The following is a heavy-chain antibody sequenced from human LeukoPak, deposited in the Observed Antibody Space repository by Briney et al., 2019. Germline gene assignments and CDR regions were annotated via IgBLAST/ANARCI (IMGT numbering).Heavy chain of an antibody. CDR3: AKYPQVPTLYYFDY. J-gene: IGHJ4*02. CDR1: GFTFSSYA. V-gene: IGHV3-23*01. D-gene: IGHD2-2*01. CDR2: ISGSGGST. Sequence: GGSLRLSCAASGFTFSSYAMSWVRQAPGKGPEWVSAISGSGGSTYYADSVKGRFTISRDSSKNTLCLQMNSLRAEDTAVYYCAKYPQVPTLYYFDYWGQGTLVTVSS.